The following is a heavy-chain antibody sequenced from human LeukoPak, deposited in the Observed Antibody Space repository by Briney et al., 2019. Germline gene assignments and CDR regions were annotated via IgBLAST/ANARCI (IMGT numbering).Heavy chain of an antibody. CDR2: IYYSGST. Sequence: GSLRLSCAASGFTFSSYAMSWIRQPPGKGLEWIGNIYYSGSTYYNPSLKSRVTISVDTSKNQFSVKLSSVTAADTAVYYCASLRDTNYFDYWGQGTLLTVSS. CDR3: ASLRDTNYFDY. V-gene: IGHV4-38-2*01. CDR1: GFTFSSYA. J-gene: IGHJ4*02.